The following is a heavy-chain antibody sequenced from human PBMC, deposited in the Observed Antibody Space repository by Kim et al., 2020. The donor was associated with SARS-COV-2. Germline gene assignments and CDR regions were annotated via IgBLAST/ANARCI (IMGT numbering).Heavy chain of an antibody. J-gene: IGHJ6*02. V-gene: IGHV1-46*01. Sequence: ASVKVSCKASGYTFTSYYMHWVRQAPGQGLEWMGIINPSGGSTSYAQKFQGRVTMTRDTSTSTVYMELSSLRSEDTAVYYCARTPYYYGSGSDHYYYYGMDGWGQGTTVTVSS. CDR2: INPSGGST. CDR3: ARTPYYYGSGSDHYYYYGMDG. CDR1: GYTFTSYY. D-gene: IGHD3-10*01.